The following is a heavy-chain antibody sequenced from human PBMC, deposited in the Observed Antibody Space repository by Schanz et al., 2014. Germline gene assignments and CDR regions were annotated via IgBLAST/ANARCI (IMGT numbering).Heavy chain of an antibody. Sequence: EVQLVESGGGLVQPGGSLRLSCAASGFSVGNKYMNWVRQAPGKGLEWVSFIYIGGNTYYADSVKGRFTISRDNSKNTVYIQMNSLRAEDTAVYYCTTDNGHFAFDFWGQGTMVTVSS. V-gene: IGHV3-66*01. D-gene: IGHD2-8*01. CDR3: TTDNGHFAFDF. CDR1: GFSVGNKY. J-gene: IGHJ3*01. CDR2: IYIGGNT.